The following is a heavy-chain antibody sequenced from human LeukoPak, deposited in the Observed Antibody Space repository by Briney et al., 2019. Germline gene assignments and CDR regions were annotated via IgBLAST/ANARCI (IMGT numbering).Heavy chain of an antibody. CDR1: GGSISSSSYY. V-gene: IGHV4-39*07. CDR3: ARGRSYYYYYYYMDV. Sequence: SETLSLTCTVSGGSISSSSYYWGWIRQPPGKGREGIGSIYYSGSTYYNPSLKSRVTISVDTSKNQFSLKLSSVTAADTAVYYCARGRSYYYYYYYMDVWGKGTTLTVSS. CDR2: IYYSGST. J-gene: IGHJ6*03. D-gene: IGHD3-10*01.